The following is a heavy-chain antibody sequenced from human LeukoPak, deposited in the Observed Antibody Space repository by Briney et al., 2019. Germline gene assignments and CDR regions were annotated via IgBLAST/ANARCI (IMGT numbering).Heavy chain of an antibody. CDR3: ARDSDDYGDYAFDY. CDR1: GGSFSGYY. Sequence: SETLSLTCAVYGGSFSGYYWSWIRQPPGKGLEWIGYIYYSGSTYYNPSLKSRVTISVDTSKNQFSLKLSSVTAADTAVYYCARDSDDYGDYAFDYWGQGTLVTVSS. V-gene: IGHV4-30-4*08. CDR2: IYYSGST. J-gene: IGHJ4*02. D-gene: IGHD4-17*01.